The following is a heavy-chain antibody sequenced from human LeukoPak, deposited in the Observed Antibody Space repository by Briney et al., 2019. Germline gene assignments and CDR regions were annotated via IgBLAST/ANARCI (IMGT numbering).Heavy chain of an antibody. CDR2: INHSGST. CDR1: GGSFSGYY. V-gene: IGHV4-34*01. D-gene: IGHD4-11*01. CDR3: ASRKTVNESYYFDY. J-gene: IGHJ4*02. Sequence: SETLSLTCAVYGGSFSGYYWSWIRQPPGKGLEWIGEINHSGSTNYNPPLKSRVTISVDTSKNQFSLKLSSVTAADTAVYYCASRKTVNESYYFDYWGQGTLVTVSS.